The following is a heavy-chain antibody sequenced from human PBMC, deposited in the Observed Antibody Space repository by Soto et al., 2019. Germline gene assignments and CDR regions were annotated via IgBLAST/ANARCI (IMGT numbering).Heavy chain of an antibody. V-gene: IGHV1-69*01. CDR3: ARDFDCSGGSCYRLGY. CDR1: GGTFSSYA. J-gene: IGHJ4*02. D-gene: IGHD2-15*01. CDR2: IIPMLGTA. Sequence: QVQLVQSGAEVKKPGSSVKVSCKASGGTFSSYAISWVRQAPGQGLEWMGLIIPMLGTANYAQKFQGRVTITADESTSTTYMELSRLRSEDRAVYYCARDFDCSGGSCYRLGYWGQGTLVTVSS.